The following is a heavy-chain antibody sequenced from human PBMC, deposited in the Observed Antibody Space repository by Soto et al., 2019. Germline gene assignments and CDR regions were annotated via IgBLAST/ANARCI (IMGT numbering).Heavy chain of an antibody. V-gene: IGHV1-2*02. CDR3: ARDAQVCSSTSCYDWFDP. J-gene: IGHJ5*02. D-gene: IGHD2-2*01. Sequence: ASVKVSCKASGYTFTGYYMHWVRQAPGQGLEWMGWINPNSGGTNYAQKFQGRVTMTRDTSISTAYMELSRLRSDDTAVYYCARDAQVCSSTSCYDWFDPWGQGTLVTSPQ. CDR2: INPNSGGT. CDR1: GYTFTGYY.